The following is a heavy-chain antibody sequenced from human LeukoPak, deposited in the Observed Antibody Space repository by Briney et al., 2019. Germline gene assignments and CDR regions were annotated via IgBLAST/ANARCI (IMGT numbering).Heavy chain of an antibody. J-gene: IGHJ4*02. CDR1: GYTFTSYY. V-gene: IGHV1-46*01. D-gene: IGHD2-2*01. CDR3: ARAVGYCSSTSCRQPFDY. CDR2: INPSGGST. Sequence: ASVTVSCTASGYTFTSYYMHWVRQAPGQGLEWMGIINPSGGSTSYAQKFQGRVTMTRDTSTSTVYMELSSLRSEDTAVYYCARAVGYCSSTSCRQPFDYWGQGTLVTVSS.